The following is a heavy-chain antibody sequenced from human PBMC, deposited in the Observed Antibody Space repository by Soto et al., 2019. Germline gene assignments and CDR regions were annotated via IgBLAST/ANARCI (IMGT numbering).Heavy chain of an antibody. CDR1: GGTFSSYA. D-gene: IGHD2-2*01. Sequence: WASVKVSCKASGGTFSSYAISWVRQAPGQGLEWMGGIIPIFGTANYAQKFQGRVTITADESTSTAYMELSSLRSEDTAVYYCARDGGYCSSTSPRDCDAFDIWGQGTMVTVSS. J-gene: IGHJ3*02. CDR3: ARDGGYCSSTSPRDCDAFDI. CDR2: IIPIFGTA. V-gene: IGHV1-69*13.